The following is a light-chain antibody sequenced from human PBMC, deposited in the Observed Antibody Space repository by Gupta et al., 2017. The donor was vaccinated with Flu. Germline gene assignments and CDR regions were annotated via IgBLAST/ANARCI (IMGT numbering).Light chain of an antibody. J-gene: IGKJ4*01. CDR3: QQDNTFSNT. CDR1: QGITND. Sequence: QLTQSPSSLSASGGDRVTITCRASQGITNDSAWFQQKPGKATKSLIYAASSLHSGVPSKIIGSGSGTDVTLTISILHPEDVSTDYCQQDNTFSNTFGQGTMVE. CDR2: AAS. V-gene: IGKV1-16*02.